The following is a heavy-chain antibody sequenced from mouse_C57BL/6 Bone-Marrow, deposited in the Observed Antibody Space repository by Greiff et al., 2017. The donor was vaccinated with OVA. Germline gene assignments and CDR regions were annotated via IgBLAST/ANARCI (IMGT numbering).Heavy chain of an antibody. CDR2: IDPEDGET. CDR1: GFNIKDYY. J-gene: IGHJ2*01. Sequence: VQLQQSGAELVKPGASVKLSCTASGFNIKDYYMHWVKQRTEQGLEWIGRIDPEDGETKYAPTFQGKATITADTSSNTAYLQLSSLTSEDTAVYYCARGWLLPFFDYWGQGTTLTVSA. CDR3: ARGWLLPFFDY. V-gene: IGHV14-2*01. D-gene: IGHD2-3*01.